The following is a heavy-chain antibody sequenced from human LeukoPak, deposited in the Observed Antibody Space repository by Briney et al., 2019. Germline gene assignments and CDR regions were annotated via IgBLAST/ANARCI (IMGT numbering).Heavy chain of an antibody. Sequence: SETLSLTCAVSGYSISSGYFWVWIRQPPGKGLEWIGSIYHTGATYYNPSLRGPVTISVDTSKNQFSLEVNSVTAADTAVYYCARDQGLTISANWFDPWGQGTLVTVSS. CDR1: GYSISSGYF. D-gene: IGHD3-9*01. CDR3: ARDQGLTISANWFDP. J-gene: IGHJ5*02. V-gene: IGHV4-38-2*02. CDR2: IYHTGAT.